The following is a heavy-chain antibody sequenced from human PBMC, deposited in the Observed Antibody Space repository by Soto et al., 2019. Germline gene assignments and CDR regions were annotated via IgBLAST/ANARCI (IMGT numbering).Heavy chain of an antibody. J-gene: IGHJ3*01. Sequence: QVQLVQSGAEVKKPGASVKVSCKTSGYTFTGYGINWVRQAPGNGLEWMGWISVFNGNTKYGQNIQDRVIMTADTATSTAYMELRSFRADDTAVYFCGRDGSGGIIDSWGQGTMPSVSS. CDR3: GRDGSGGIIDS. V-gene: IGHV1-18*01. CDR1: GYTFTGYG. D-gene: IGHD2-15*01. CDR2: ISVFNGNT.